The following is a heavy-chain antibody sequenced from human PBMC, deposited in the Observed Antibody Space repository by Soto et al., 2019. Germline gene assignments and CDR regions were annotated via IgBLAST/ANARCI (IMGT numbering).Heavy chain of an antibody. CDR1: VGTFSSYA. Sequence: SVKVSCKASVGTFSSYAISWVRQAPGQGLEWMGGIIPIFGTANYAQKFQGRVTITADESTSTAYMELSSLRSEDTAVYYCASSPSSGYPYFDYWGQGTMVTVSS. CDR3: ASSPSSGYPYFDY. D-gene: IGHD3-22*01. J-gene: IGHJ4*02. CDR2: IIPIFGTA. V-gene: IGHV1-69*13.